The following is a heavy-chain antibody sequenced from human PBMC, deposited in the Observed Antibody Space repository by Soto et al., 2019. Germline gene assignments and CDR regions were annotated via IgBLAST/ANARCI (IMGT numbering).Heavy chain of an antibody. V-gene: IGHV4-34*01. Sequence: QVQLQQWGAGLLKPSETLSLTCTVNGGSLTGYYWSWIRQPPGKGLEWIGEVKDGGSTNYSPSLRGRVSLSADTSKNHFSLRLNSVTAADTAVYFCARGQEGILATHWDQGALVTVSS. J-gene: IGHJ4*02. D-gene: IGHD5-12*01. CDR1: GGSLTGYY. CDR2: VKDGGST. CDR3: ARGQEGILATH.